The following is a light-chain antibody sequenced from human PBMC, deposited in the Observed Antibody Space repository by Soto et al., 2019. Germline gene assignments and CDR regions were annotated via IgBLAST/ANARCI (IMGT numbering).Light chain of an antibody. CDR3: ISYAGSRPGV. CDR1: SSDVGGYKY. V-gene: IGLV2-14*01. Sequence: QSALTQPASVSGSPGQSITISCTGTSSDVGGYKYVSWYQQHPGKAPKLMIYEVSNRPSGVSNRFSGSKSGNTASLTVSGLQAEDEADYYCISYAGSRPGVFGGGTKLTVL. CDR2: EVS. J-gene: IGLJ3*02.